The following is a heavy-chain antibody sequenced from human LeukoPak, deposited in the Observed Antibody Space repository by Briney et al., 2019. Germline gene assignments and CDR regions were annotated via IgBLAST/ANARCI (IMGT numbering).Heavy chain of an antibody. CDR3: ARDHFGSLDS. Sequence: PSETLSLTCTVSGFSVTTDSYCWGRIRQPPGKGLEWIGYDYCGGNTNYDPSLKRRVTISVDTSKNQFSLTLTSVTAADTAVYFCARDHFGSLDSWGQGILVTVSS. CDR1: GFSVTTDSYC. J-gene: IGHJ4*02. D-gene: IGHD3-10*01. V-gene: IGHV4-61*01. CDR2: DYCGGNT.